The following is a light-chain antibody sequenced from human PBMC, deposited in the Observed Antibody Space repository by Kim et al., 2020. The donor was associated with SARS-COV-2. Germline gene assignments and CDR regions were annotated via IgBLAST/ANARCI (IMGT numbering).Light chain of an antibody. Sequence: GQSITISCTGTSSDVGGYNYVSWYQQHPAKAPKLMIYDVSNRPSGVSNRFSGSKSGNTASLTISRLQAEDEADYYCSSYTSSSTGVFGGGTQLTVL. CDR3: SSYTSSSTGV. CDR1: SSDVGGYNY. J-gene: IGLJ3*02. V-gene: IGLV2-14*03. CDR2: DVS.